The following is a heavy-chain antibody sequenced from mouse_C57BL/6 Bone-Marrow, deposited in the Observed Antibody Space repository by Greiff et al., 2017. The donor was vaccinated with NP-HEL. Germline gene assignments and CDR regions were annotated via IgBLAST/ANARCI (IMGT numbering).Heavy chain of an antibody. J-gene: IGHJ2*01. Sequence: QVQLQQPGAELVRPGSSVQLSCKASGYTFTSYWMHWVKQRPIQGLEWIGNIDPSDSETHYNQKFKDKATLTVDKSSSTAYLQLSSLTSEDSAVYYWARSDYDGSSWDCDDWGQGTTLTVSS. CDR1: GYTFTSYW. V-gene: IGHV1-52*01. CDR3: ARSDYDGSSWDCDD. CDR2: IDPSDSET. D-gene: IGHD1-1*01.